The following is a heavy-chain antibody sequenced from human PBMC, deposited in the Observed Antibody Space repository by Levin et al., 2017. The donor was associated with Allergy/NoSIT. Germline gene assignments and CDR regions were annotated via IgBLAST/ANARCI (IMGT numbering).Heavy chain of an antibody. CDR2: IYYSGST. Sequence: SETLSLTCTVSGGSISSGGYYWSWIRQHPGKGLEWIGYIYYSGSTYYNPSLKSRVTISVDTSKNQFSLKLSSVTAADTAVYYCARGTRGVRREDYWGQGTLVTVSS. J-gene: IGHJ4*02. D-gene: IGHD3-10*01. CDR1: GGSISSGGYY. V-gene: IGHV4-31*03. CDR3: ARGTRGVRREDY.